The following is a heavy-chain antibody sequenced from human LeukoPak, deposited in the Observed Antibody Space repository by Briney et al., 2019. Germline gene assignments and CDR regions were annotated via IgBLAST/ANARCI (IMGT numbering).Heavy chain of an antibody. Sequence: TETLSLTCTVSGGSISSSSYYWGWIRQPPGKGLEWIGSIYYSGSTYSNPSLKSRVTISVDTSKNQFSLKLSSVTAADTAVYYCARHGNDFWSGYYSGNFDYWGQGTLVTVSS. CDR3: ARHGNDFWSGYYSGNFDY. D-gene: IGHD3-3*01. V-gene: IGHV4-39*01. CDR1: GGSISSSSYY. CDR2: IYYSGST. J-gene: IGHJ4*02.